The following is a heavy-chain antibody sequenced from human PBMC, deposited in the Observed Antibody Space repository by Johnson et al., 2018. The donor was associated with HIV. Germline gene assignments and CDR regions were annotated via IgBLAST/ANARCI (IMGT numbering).Heavy chain of an antibody. V-gene: IGHV3-48*04. CDR2: ISSSGSTI. CDR1: GFTFSSYG. CDR3: ARGTPWDAFDI. Sequence: VLLVESGGGVVQPGGSLRLSCAASGFTFSSYGMHWIRQAPGKGLEWVSFISSSGSTIYYADSVKGRFTISRDNAKNSLYLQMNSLRAEDTAVYYCARGTPWDAFDIWGQGTMVTVSS. J-gene: IGHJ3*02.